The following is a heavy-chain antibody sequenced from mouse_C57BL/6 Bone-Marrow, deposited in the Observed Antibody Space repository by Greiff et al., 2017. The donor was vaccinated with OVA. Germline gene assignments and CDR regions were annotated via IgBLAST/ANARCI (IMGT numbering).Heavy chain of an antibody. CDR1: GYAFSSSW. CDR2: IYPGDGDT. D-gene: IGHD1-1*01. J-gene: IGHJ3*01. V-gene: IGHV1-82*01. CDR3: ARTYYYGSSPWFAY. Sequence: VQLQQSGPELVKPGASVKISCKASGYAFSSSWMNWVKQRPGTGLEWIGRIYPGDGDTNYNGKFKGKATLTADKSSSTAYMQLSSLTSEDSAVYFCARTYYYGSSPWFAYWGQGTLVTVSA.